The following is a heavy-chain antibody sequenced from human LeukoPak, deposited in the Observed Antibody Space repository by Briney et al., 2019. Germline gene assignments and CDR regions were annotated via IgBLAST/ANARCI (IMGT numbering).Heavy chain of an antibody. CDR1: GGSISGYY. CDR2: IYYSGST. V-gene: IGHV4-59*08. J-gene: IGHJ4*02. D-gene: IGHD4-11*01. CDR3: ANYHDYSNLQGAHYLDY. Sequence: KASETLSLTCTVSGGSISGYYWSWIRQPPGKGLEWIGNIYYSGSTNYNPSLKSRVTISVDTSKNQFSLKLSSVTAADTAVYYCANYHDYSNLQGAHYLDYWGQGTLVTVSS.